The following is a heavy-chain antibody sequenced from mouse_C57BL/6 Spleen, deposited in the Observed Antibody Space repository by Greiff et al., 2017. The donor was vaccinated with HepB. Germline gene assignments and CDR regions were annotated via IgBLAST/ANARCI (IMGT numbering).Heavy chain of an antibody. V-gene: IGHV1-15*01. CDR3: TRRATEGYFDV. J-gene: IGHJ1*03. D-gene: IGHD1-1*01. CDR2: IDPETGGT. CDR1: GYTFTDYE. Sequence: VQLQQSGAELVRPGASVTLSCKASGYTFTDYEMHWVKQTPVHGLEWIGAIDPETGGTAYNQKFKGKAILTADKSSSTAYMELRSLTSEDSAVYYCTRRATEGYFDVWGTGTTVTVSS.